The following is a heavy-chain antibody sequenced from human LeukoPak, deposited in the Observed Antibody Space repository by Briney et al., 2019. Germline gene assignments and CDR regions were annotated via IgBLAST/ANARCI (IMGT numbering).Heavy chain of an antibody. D-gene: IGHD3-22*01. J-gene: IGHJ3*02. CDR2: INAGNGNT. Sequence: GASVKVSCKASGYTFTSYAMHWVRQAPGQRLEWMGWINAGNGNTKYSQEFQGRVTITRDTSASTAYMELSSLRSEDMAVYYCARNRYYDSSGYYGNGAFDIWGQGTMVTVSS. CDR1: GYTFTSYA. V-gene: IGHV1-3*03. CDR3: ARNRYYDSSGYYGNGAFDI.